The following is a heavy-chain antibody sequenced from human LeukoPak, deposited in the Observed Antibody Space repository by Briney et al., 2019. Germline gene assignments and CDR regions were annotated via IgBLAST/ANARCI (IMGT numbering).Heavy chain of an antibody. J-gene: IGHJ4*02. V-gene: IGHV3-23*01. CDR3: AKDPAYYYGSGSYFWYYFDY. Sequence: GGSLRLSCAASGFTFSSYSMNWVRQAPGKGLEWVSVMSADSATTFYADSVKGRFTISRDNSKNTLYLQMNSLRAEDTAVYYCAKDPAYYYGSGSYFWYYFDYWGQGTLVTVSS. D-gene: IGHD3-10*01. CDR1: GFTFSSYS. CDR2: MSADSATT.